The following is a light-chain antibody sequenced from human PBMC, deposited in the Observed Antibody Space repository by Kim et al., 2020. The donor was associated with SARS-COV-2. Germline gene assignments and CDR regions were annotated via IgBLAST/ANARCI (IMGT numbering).Light chain of an antibody. CDR1: QTVLYSSSNMSY. CDR3: QQYLHPPFP. CDR2: WAS. V-gene: IGKV4-1*01. J-gene: IGKJ3*01. Sequence: DIVMTQSPDSLAVSLGERATISCKSSQTVLYSSSNMSYLAWYQHRPRQRPKLLIRWASTREFGVPGRFSGSGSGTDFTLTISSLQAEDVAVYFCQQYLHPPFPFGPGTKVDIK.